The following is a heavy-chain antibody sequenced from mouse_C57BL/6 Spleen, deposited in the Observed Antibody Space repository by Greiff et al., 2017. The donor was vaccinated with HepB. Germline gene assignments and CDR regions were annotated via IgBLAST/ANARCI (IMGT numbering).Heavy chain of an antibody. CDR1: GFTFTDYY. J-gene: IGHJ2*01. V-gene: IGHV7-3*01. D-gene: IGHD2-4*01. CDR3: ARSPYDYYFDY. Sequence: DVMLVESGGGLVQPGGSLSLSCAASGFTFTDYYMSWVRQPPGKALEWLGFIRNKANGYTTEYSASVKGRFTISRDNSQSILYLQMNALRAEDSATYYCARSPYDYYFDYWGQGTTLTVSS. CDR2: IRNKANGYTT.